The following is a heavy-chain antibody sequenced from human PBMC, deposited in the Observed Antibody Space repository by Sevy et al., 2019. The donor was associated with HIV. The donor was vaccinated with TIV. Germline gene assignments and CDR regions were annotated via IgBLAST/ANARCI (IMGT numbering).Heavy chain of an antibody. V-gene: IGHV3-15*04. CDR1: GFTFRNAW. J-gene: IGHJ6*02. CDR2: IVNDPDGGTT. D-gene: IGHD5-18*01. Sequence: GGSLRLSCVASGFTFRNAWMTWVRQVPGKGLEWVGRIVNDPDGGTTDYAAPVKGRFIISRDDSKNTLYLQMNSLKTEDTAVYYCSTDIVVQSGYSYDFSRINRGFSHNSGADVWGQGTTVTVSS. CDR3: STDIVVQSGYSYDFSRINRGFSHNSGADV.